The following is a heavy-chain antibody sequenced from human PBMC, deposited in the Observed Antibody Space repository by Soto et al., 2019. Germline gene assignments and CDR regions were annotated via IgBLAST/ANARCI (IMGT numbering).Heavy chain of an antibody. CDR2: VYYSGNT. V-gene: IGHV4-59*01. CDR3: ARKGAAASYAHYYMDV. D-gene: IGHD6-13*01. J-gene: IGHJ6*03. Sequence: PSQTLSLTCTVSGGSIGHYCWSWIRQPPGKGLEWIGYVYYSGNTNYNPSLESRVTISVDTSRNRFSLNLTSATAADTAVYYCARKGAAASYAHYYMDVWGRGTAVTVSS. CDR1: GGSIGHYC.